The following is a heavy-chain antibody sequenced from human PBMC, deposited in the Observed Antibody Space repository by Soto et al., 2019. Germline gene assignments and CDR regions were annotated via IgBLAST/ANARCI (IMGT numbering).Heavy chain of an antibody. V-gene: IGHV3-15*06. CDR2: VKTTSEGETT. D-gene: IGHD3-16*02. CDR3: TTAGTRVGYTGSY. J-gene: IGHJ4*02. Sequence: LRLSCEASGFSFRDVWMSWVRQIPGRGLEWAGRVKTTSEGETTNYAAPVMGRFTVSRDDSQNTLYLQMDALRPEDTAVYYCTTAGTRVGYTGSYWGQGTQVTVSS. CDR1: GFSFRDVW.